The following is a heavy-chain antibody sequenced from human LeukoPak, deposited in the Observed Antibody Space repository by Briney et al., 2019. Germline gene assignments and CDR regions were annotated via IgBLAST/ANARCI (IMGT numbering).Heavy chain of an antibody. J-gene: IGHJ6*02. Sequence: GGSLRLSCAASGFTFSSYGMHWVRQAPGKGLEWVAVISYDGSNKYYADSVKGRFTISRDNAKNTLYLQMNSLRAEDTAVYYCARASQQWLATPYAIEDWGQGTTVTVSS. V-gene: IGHV3-30*03. CDR3: ARASQQWLATPYAIED. D-gene: IGHD6-19*01. CDR2: ISYDGSNK. CDR1: GFTFSSYG.